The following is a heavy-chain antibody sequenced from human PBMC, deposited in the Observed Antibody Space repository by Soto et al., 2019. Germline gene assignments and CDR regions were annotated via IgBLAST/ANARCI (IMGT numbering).Heavy chain of an antibody. V-gene: IGHV6-1*01. CDR3: ARGESKVEYSSSLAYYYYYMDV. Sequence: SQTLSLTCAISVDSVSSNSAAWNWIRQSPSRGLEWLGRTYYRSKWYNDYAVSVKSRITINPDTSKNQFSLQLNSVAPEDTAVYYCARGESKVEYSSSLAYYYYYMDVWGKGTTVTVSS. CDR2: TYYRSKWYN. CDR1: VDSVSSNSAA. J-gene: IGHJ6*03. D-gene: IGHD6-6*01.